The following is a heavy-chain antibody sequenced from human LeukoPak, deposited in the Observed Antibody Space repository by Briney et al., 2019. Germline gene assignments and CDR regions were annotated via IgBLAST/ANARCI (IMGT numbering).Heavy chain of an antibody. CDR2: MNPNSGNT. V-gene: IGHV1-8*03. J-gene: IGHJ5*02. D-gene: IGHD2-2*01. CDR1: GYTFTSYD. CDR3: ARTNIVVVPAAGQHWFDP. Sequence: ASVKVSCKASGYTFTSYDINWVRQATGQGLEWMGWMNPNSGNTGYAQKFQGRVTITRNTSISTAYMELSSLRSEDTAVYYCARTNIVVVPAAGQHWFDPWGQGTLVTVSS.